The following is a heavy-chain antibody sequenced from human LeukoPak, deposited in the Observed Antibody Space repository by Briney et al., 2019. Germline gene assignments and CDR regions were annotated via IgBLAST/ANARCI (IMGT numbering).Heavy chain of an antibody. CDR3: ASYSGWYGMDV. CDR1: GGSISSYY. Sequence: SETLSLTCTVSGGSISSYYWSWIRQPPGKGLEWIGYIYYSGSTNYNPSLKSRVTISVDTSKNQFSLKLSSVTAADTAVYYCASYSGWYGMDVWGQGTTVTVSS. D-gene: IGHD6-19*01. CDR2: IYYSGST. V-gene: IGHV4-59*12. J-gene: IGHJ6*02.